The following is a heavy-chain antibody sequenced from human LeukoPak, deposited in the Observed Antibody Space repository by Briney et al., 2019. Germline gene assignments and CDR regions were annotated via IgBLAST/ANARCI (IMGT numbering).Heavy chain of an antibody. CDR1: GYTFTSYG. D-gene: IGHD3-10*01. Sequence: AASVKVSCKASGYTFTSYGISWVRQAPGQGLEWMGWISAYNGNTNYVQKLQGRVTMTTDTSTSTAYMELRSLRSDDTAVYYCARDLLRFGPYDYYGSGPPLDYWGQGTLVTVSS. J-gene: IGHJ4*02. V-gene: IGHV1-18*01. CDR2: ISAYNGNT. CDR3: ARDLLRFGPYDYYGSGPPLDY.